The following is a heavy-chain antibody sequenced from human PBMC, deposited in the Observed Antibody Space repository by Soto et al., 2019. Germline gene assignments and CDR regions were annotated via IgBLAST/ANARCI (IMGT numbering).Heavy chain of an antibody. CDR1: GYTFSGYY. CDR3: ARDAYCGRDCYSGFDY. J-gene: IGHJ4*02. CDR2: INPNTGGT. Sequence: QVQLVQSGAEVKKPGASVKVSCKASGYTFSGYYMHWVRQAPGQGLDWLGWINPNTGGTNYAQKFQDRVTMTRDTSINTDYMEVSRLRSDDTAVYYCARDAYCGRDCYSGFDYWGQGTLVTVSS. D-gene: IGHD2-21*02. V-gene: IGHV1-2*02.